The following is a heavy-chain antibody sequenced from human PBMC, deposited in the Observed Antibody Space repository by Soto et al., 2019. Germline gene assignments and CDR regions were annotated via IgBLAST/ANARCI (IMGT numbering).Heavy chain of an antibody. J-gene: IGHJ4*02. Sequence: SETLSLTCAVYGGSFSGYYWSWICQPPGKGLEWIGEINHSGSTNYNPSLKSRVTIPVDTSKNQFSLKLSSVTAADTAVYYCARGWVYCSGGSCYQNYYFDYWGQGTLVTVSS. CDR2: INHSGST. D-gene: IGHD2-15*01. CDR1: GGSFSGYY. CDR3: ARGWVYCSGGSCYQNYYFDY. V-gene: IGHV4-34*01.